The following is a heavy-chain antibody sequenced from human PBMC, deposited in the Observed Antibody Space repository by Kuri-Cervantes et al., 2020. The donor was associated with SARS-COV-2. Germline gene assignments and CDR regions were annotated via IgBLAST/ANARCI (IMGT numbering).Heavy chain of an antibody. D-gene: IGHD7-27*01. V-gene: IGHV3-21*01. CDR2: ISSSSSYI. J-gene: IGHJ4*02. CDR3: ARDLRVGKSLDY. CDR1: GFTFSSYS. Sequence: GESLKISCAASGFTFSSYSMNWVRQAPGKGLEWVSSISSSSSYIYYADSVKGRFTISRDNAKNSLYLQMNSLRAEDTAVYYCARDLRVGKSLDYWGQGTQVTVSS.